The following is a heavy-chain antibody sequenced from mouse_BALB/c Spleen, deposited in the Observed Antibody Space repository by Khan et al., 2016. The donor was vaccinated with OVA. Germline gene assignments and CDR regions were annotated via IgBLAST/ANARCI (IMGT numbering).Heavy chain of an antibody. CDR2: IWGDGST. CDR1: GFSLTGYG. V-gene: IGHV2-6-7*01. CDR3: ARAYYANYREAMDY. Sequence: QVQLKQSGPGLVAPSQSLSITCTVSGFSLTGYGVNWVRQPPGKGLEWLGMIWGDGSTDSNSALKSRLSISKDNSKSQVFLKMNSLQTDDTARYYCARAYYANYREAMDYWGQGTSVTVSS. J-gene: IGHJ4*01. D-gene: IGHD2-1*01.